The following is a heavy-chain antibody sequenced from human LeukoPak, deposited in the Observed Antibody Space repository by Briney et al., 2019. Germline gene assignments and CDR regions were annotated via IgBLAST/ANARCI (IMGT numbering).Heavy chain of an antibody. CDR3: ARDLSGYSDY. CDR2: ISDHGSIT. V-gene: IGHV3-74*01. Sequence: GGSLRLSCAATGFTLSNYWMHWVRQAPGKGLVWVSRISDHGSITNFADSVKGRFSISRDTAKNTLYLEMNSLRVEDTAVYYCARDLSGYSDYWGQGALVTVSS. D-gene: IGHD2-15*01. J-gene: IGHJ4*02. CDR1: GFTLSNYW.